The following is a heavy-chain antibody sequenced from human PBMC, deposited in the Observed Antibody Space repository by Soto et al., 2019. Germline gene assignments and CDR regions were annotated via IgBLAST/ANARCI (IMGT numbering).Heavy chain of an antibody. CDR3: ARASMITMVRGSGLDV. CDR1: GFTFSSYA. D-gene: IGHD3-10*01. Sequence: QVQLVESGGGVVQPGRSLRLSCAASGFTFSSYAMHWVRQAPGKGLEWVAVISYDGSNKYYADSVKGRFTISRDNSKNTLYLQMNSLRAEDTAVYYCARASMITMVRGSGLDVWGQGTTVTVSS. J-gene: IGHJ6*02. V-gene: IGHV3-30-3*01. CDR2: ISYDGSNK.